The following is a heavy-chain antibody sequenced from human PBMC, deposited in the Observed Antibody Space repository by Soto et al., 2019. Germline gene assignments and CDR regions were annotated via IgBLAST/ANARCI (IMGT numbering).Heavy chain of an antibody. CDR1: GYSFTSYW. D-gene: IGHD4-17*01. CDR3: ARMRMTAVDAFDI. J-gene: IGHJ3*02. Sequence: HGESLKISCKGSGYSFTSYWIGWVHQMPGKGLEWMRIIYPGDSDTRYSPSFQGQVTISADKSISTAYLQWSSLKASDTAMYYCARMRMTAVDAFDIWGQGTMVTVSS. CDR2: IYPGDSDT. V-gene: IGHV5-51*07.